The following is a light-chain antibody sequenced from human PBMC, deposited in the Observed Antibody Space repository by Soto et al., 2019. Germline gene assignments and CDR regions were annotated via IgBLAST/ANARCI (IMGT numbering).Light chain of an antibody. CDR3: GTWDTSLSAGEV. CDR1: SSNIGKNY. CDR2: DNN. Sequence: QSVLTQPPSVSAAPGQTVTISCSGSSSNIGKNYVSCYQQVPGTAPKLLIYDNNKRPSGIPDRFSGSKSGTSATLDITGLQTGDEADYYCGTWDTSLSAGEVFGTGTKVTVL. J-gene: IGLJ1*01. V-gene: IGLV1-51*01.